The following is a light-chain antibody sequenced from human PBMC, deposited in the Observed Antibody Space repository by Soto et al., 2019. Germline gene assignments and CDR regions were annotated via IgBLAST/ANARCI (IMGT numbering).Light chain of an antibody. J-gene: IGKJ1*01. V-gene: IGKV3-20*01. CDR3: QQYGSSPRT. Sequence: EIVLTQSPGTLSLSPGERATLSCRACQSVSSSYLAWNQQKPGQAPRLLIYGASSRATGIPDRFSGSGSGTDFTLTISRLEPEDFAVYYCQQYGSSPRTFGQGTKVEIK. CDR2: GAS. CDR1: QSVSSSY.